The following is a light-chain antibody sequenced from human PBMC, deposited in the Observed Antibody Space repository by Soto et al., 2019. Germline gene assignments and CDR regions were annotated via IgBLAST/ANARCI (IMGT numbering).Light chain of an antibody. Sequence: QSVLTQPPSVSAAPGQKVTISCSGSTSNIGNNYVSWYQQLPGAAPKLLIFDNTKRPSGIPDRFSGSKSGTSATLGITGLQTGDEADYYCGTWDTSLSALLFGGGTKVTVL. CDR3: GTWDTSLSALL. J-gene: IGLJ2*01. V-gene: IGLV1-51*01. CDR2: DNT. CDR1: TSNIGNNY.